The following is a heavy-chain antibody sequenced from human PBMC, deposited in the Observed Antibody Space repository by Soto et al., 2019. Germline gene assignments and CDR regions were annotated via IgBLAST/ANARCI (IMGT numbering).Heavy chain of an antibody. D-gene: IGHD2-15*01. CDR2: INPNSGGT. V-gene: IGHV1-2*04. J-gene: IGHJ3*02. CDR3: ARGGPYCSGGSCFPIDAFDI. CDR1: GYTFTGYY. Sequence: ASVKVSCKVSGYTFTGYYMHWVRQAPGQGLEWMGWINPNSGGTNYAQKFQGWVTMTRDTSISTAYMELSRLRSDDTAVYYCARGGPYCSGGSCFPIDAFDIWGQGTMVTVSS.